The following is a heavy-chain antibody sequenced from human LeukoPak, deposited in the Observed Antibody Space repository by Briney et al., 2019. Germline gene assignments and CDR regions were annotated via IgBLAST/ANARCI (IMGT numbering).Heavy chain of an antibody. D-gene: IGHD6-13*01. CDR3: ARSPYRSNRYNWFDP. Sequence: GASVKVSCKASGYTFTSYDINWVRQATGQGLEWMGWMNPNSGNTGYAQKFQGRVTITADESTSTAYMELSSLRSEDTAVYSCARSPYRSNRYNWFDPWGQGTLVTVSS. J-gene: IGHJ5*02. V-gene: IGHV1-8*03. CDR1: GYTFTSYD. CDR2: MNPNSGNT.